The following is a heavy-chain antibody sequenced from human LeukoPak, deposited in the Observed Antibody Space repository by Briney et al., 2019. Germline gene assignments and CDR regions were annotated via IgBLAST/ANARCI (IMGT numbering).Heavy chain of an antibody. D-gene: IGHD3-22*01. CDR2: IKQEGSEK. J-gene: IGHJ4*02. CDR3: AREVTMIVVVTAGLDY. CDR1: GCTFSSYW. V-gene: IGHV3-7*01. Sequence: NPGGSRRLSCPASGCTFSSYWGSWVRQAPGKGLEWVANIKQEGSEKYYVESVKGRFTITSDNAKNSLSLQMNGLRAEDTAVYYCAREVTMIVVVTAGLDYWGQGTMVNVSS.